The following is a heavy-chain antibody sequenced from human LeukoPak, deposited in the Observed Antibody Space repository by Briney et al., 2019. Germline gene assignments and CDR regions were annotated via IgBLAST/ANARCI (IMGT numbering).Heavy chain of an antibody. D-gene: IGHD2-2*01. CDR3: ARMDWDIVVVPAAFFDY. Sequence: GGSLRLSCAASGFTFSSYSMNWVRQAPGKGLEWVSYISSSSSTIYYADSVKGRFTISRDNAKNSLYLHMNSLRAEDTAVYSCARMDWDIVVVPAAFFDYWGQGTLVTVSS. CDR2: ISSSSSTI. V-gene: IGHV3-48*01. J-gene: IGHJ4*02. CDR1: GFTFSSYS.